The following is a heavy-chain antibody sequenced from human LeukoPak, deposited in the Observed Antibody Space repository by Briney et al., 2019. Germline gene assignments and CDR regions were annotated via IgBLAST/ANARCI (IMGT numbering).Heavy chain of an antibody. J-gene: IGHJ4*02. CDR3: AKDGKSGWYDY. D-gene: IGHD6-19*01. Sequence: GGSLRLSCAASTFSFSEYPMGWVRQAPGKGLEWVSGISAGGDGTYYADSVKGRFTISRDNSKNTLYLQMNSLRAEDTAVYYCAKDGKSGWYDYWGQGTLVTVSS. CDR2: ISAGGDGT. CDR1: TFSFSEYP. V-gene: IGHV3-23*01.